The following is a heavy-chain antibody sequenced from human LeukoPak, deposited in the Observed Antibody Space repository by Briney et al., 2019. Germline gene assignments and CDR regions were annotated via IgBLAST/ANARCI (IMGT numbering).Heavy chain of an antibody. Sequence: GGSLRLSCSASGFPFSTLGMHWVRQAPGKGLEHVSTIGSDGDGTYYADSVKGRFIISRDNSKNAVYLQMSSLRPEDTAVYYCVSPVFINFWGQGTLVTVSS. CDR1: GFPFSTLG. CDR2: IGSDGDGT. V-gene: IGHV3-64D*06. CDR3: VSPVFINF. J-gene: IGHJ4*01. D-gene: IGHD1-14*01.